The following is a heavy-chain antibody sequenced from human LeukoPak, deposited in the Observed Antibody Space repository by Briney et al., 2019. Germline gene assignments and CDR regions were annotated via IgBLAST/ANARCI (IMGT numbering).Heavy chain of an antibody. CDR1: GGSFSGYY. D-gene: IGHD4-17*01. V-gene: IGHV4-34*01. Sequence: PSETLSLTCAVYGGSFSGYYWSWIRQPPGKGPEWIGEINHSGSTNYNPSLKSRVTISVDTSKNQFSLKLSSVTAADTAVYYCARARRVPRYGDYSYYYYGMDVWGQGTTVTVSS. CDR3: ARARRVPRYGDYSYYYYGMDV. J-gene: IGHJ6*02. CDR2: INHSGST.